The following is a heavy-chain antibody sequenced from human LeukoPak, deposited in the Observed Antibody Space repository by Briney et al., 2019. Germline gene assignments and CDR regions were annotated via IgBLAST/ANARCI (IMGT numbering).Heavy chain of an antibody. V-gene: IGHV3-30-3*01. CDR1: GFTFSSYA. Sequence: GGSLRLSCAASGFTFSSYAMHWVRQPPGKGLEWVAVISYDGSNKYYADSVKGRFTISRDNAKNSLYLQMNSLRAEDTALYYCASQIAVADHYYFDYWGQGTLVTVSS. CDR2: ISYDGSNK. J-gene: IGHJ4*02. CDR3: ASQIAVADHYYFDY. D-gene: IGHD6-19*01.